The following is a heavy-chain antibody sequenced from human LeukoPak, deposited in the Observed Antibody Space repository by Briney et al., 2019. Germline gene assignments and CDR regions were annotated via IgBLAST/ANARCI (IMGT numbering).Heavy chain of an antibody. CDR1: GGSISSLNYY. CDR2: IYYNGKT. Sequence: PSETLSLTCTVSGGSISSLNYYWGWIRQPAGRGLEWIGSIYYNGKTFYNPSLKSRVTLSVNTANNQISLNLLSMTAADTAMYYCARRVQGYYYDSSGRNQGHFQHWGQGTLVTVSS. V-gene: IGHV4-39*07. CDR3: ARRVQGYYYDSSGRNQGHFQH. J-gene: IGHJ1*01. D-gene: IGHD3-22*01.